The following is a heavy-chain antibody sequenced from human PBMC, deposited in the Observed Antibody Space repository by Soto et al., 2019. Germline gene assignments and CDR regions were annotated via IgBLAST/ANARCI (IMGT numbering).Heavy chain of an antibody. CDR3: ARDMHAGFTHYLDP. Sequence: TSETLSLTCTVSGGSTSRYYWSWIRQPPGKGLEWIADIYYSGSTNYNPSLKSRVTISLESAKNQISLKVTSVSTADTAVYYCARDMHAGFTHYLDPWGQGTLVTVSS. D-gene: IGHD1-26*01. CDR1: GGSTSRYY. CDR2: IYYSGST. J-gene: IGHJ5*02. V-gene: IGHV4-59*01.